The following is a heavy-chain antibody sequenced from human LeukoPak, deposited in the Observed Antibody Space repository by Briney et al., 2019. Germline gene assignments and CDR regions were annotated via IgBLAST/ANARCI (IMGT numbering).Heavy chain of an antibody. D-gene: IGHD4-17*01. CDR3: ARVPSLRRFDY. CDR1: GGSISSYY. J-gene: IGHJ4*02. CDR2: IYSSGST. Sequence: SETLSLTCTVSGGSISSYYWSWIRQPPGKGLEWIGCIYSSGSTNYSPYLKSRVTMSVDTSKNQFSLKLSSVTAADTAVYYCARVPSLRRFDYWGQGTLVTVSS. V-gene: IGHV4-59*08.